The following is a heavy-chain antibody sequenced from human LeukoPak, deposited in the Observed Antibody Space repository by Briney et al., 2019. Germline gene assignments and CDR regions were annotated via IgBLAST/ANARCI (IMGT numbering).Heavy chain of an antibody. V-gene: IGHV4-31*03. CDR2: IYYSGST. Sequence: SETLSLTCTVSGGSISSGGYYWSWIRQHPGKGLEWIGYIYYSGSTYYNPSLKSRATISVDTSKNQFSLKLSSVTAADTAVYYCARPSQYYYYMDVWGKGTTVTVSS. CDR1: GGSISSGGYY. J-gene: IGHJ6*03. CDR3: ARPSQYYYYMDV.